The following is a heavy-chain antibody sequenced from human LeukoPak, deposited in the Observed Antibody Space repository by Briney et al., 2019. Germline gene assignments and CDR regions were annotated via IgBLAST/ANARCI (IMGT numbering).Heavy chain of an antibody. Sequence: GGSLRLSCAASGFTFSSHAMVWVRQAPGKGLEWVGFIRSKAYGGTTEYAASVKGRFTISRDDSKSIAYLQMDSLKTEDTAVYYCTRGGYGLNAFDIWGQGTMVTVSS. CDR2: IRSKAYGGTT. V-gene: IGHV3-49*04. D-gene: IGHD2-15*01. J-gene: IGHJ3*02. CDR1: GFTFSSHA. CDR3: TRGGYGLNAFDI.